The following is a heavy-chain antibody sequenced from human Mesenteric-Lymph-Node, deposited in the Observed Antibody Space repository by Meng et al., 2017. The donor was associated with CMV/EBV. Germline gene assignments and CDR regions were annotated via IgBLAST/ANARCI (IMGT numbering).Heavy chain of an antibody. CDR1: GFTFSSYW. CDR2: IKQDGSEK. Sequence: GESLKISCAASGFTFSSYWMSWVRQAPGKGLEWVANIKQDGSEKYYVDSVKGRFTISRDNAKNSLYLQMNSLRAEDTAVYYCASDGHDFWSGYYTVVDYWGQGTLVTVSS. J-gene: IGHJ4*02. V-gene: IGHV3-7*01. CDR3: ASDGHDFWSGYYTVVDY. D-gene: IGHD3-3*01.